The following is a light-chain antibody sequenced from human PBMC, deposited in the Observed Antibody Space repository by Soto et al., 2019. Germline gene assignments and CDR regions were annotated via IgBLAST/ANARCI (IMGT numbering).Light chain of an antibody. Sequence: DIQMTQSPTALSASVGDRVTITCRASQGTSNHLAWYQQKPGKVPKLLISAASTLQSGVPSRFSGSGSGTYFTLTISSLQPEDVATYYCQKHNNAPLTFGEGTKVEIK. V-gene: IGKV1-27*01. CDR2: AAS. J-gene: IGKJ4*01. CDR1: QGTSNH. CDR3: QKHNNAPLT.